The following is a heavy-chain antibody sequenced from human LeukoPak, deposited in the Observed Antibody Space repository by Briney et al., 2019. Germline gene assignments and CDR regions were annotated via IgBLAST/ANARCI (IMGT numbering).Heavy chain of an antibody. Sequence: GGSLRLSCAGSGFTFTDYYMTWIRQAPGKGLEWVSHISGSGSAIYYADSVRGRSTISRDNAKNSLYLQMNDLRAEDTDVYYCARDLGNCSNGVCYADFWGQGTLVTVSS. CDR2: ISGSGSAI. CDR3: ARDLGNCSNGVCYADF. V-gene: IGHV3-11*04. CDR1: GFTFTDYY. J-gene: IGHJ4*02. D-gene: IGHD2-8*01.